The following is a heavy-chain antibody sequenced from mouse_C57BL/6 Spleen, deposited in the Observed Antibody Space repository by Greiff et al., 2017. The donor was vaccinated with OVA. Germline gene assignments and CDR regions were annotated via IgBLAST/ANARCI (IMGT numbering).Heavy chain of an antibody. Sequence: VQLQQPGAELVMPGASVKLSCKASGYTFTSYWMHWVKQRPGQGLEWIGEIDPSDSYPNYNQKFKGKSTLTVDKSSSTAYMQLSSLTSEDSAVYYCARKRITTVVATDFDVWGTGTTVTVAS. CDR2: IDPSDSYP. CDR3: ARKRITTVVATDFDV. D-gene: IGHD1-1*01. J-gene: IGHJ1*03. V-gene: IGHV1-69*01. CDR1: GYTFTSYW.